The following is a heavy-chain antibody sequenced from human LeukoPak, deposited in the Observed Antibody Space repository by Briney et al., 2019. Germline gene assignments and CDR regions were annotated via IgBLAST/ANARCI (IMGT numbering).Heavy chain of an antibody. CDR3: AKDVGDYPSTCFDP. Sequence: PGGSLRLSCVASGLIFDNYAMHWVRQAPGKGLEWISGISWNSATIAYADSVKGRFTISRDNAKNSLYLQMNSLRAEDTALYYCAKDVGDYPSTCFDPWGQGTLVTVSS. CDR1: GLIFDNYA. J-gene: IGHJ5*02. CDR2: ISWNSATI. V-gene: IGHV3-9*01. D-gene: IGHD4-17*01.